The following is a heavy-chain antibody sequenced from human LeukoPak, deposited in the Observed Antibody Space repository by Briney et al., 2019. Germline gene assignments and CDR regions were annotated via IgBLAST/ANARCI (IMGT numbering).Heavy chain of an antibody. CDR1: GGSISSGDYY. J-gene: IGHJ5*02. V-gene: IGHV4-30-4*08. CDR2: IYYSGST. Sequence: SQTLSLTCTVSGGSISSGDYYWSWIRQPPGKGLEWIGYIYYSGSTYYNPSLKSRVTISVDTSKNQFSLKLSSVTAADTAVYYCARAVVVPAAIIPDPWGQGTLVTVSS. CDR3: ARAVVVPAAIIPDP. D-gene: IGHD2-2*01.